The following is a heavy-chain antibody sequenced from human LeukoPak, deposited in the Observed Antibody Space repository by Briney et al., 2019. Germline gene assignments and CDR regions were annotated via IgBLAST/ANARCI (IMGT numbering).Heavy chain of an antibody. J-gene: IGHJ4*02. Sequence: GASVKVSRKASGYTFTGNYMHWVRQAPGQGLEWMGWINPNSGGTNYAQKFQGRVTMTRDTSISTAYMELSRLKSDDTAVYYCARDLSGSYTEFDYWGQGTLVTVSS. V-gene: IGHV1-2*02. CDR3: ARDLSGSYTEFDY. CDR2: INPNSGGT. D-gene: IGHD1-26*01. CDR1: GYTFTGNY.